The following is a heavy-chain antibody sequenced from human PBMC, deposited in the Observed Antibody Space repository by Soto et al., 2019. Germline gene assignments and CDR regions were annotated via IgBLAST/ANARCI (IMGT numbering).Heavy chain of an antibody. CDR3: AKSYYDYVWGEIDY. D-gene: IGHD3-16*01. V-gene: IGHV1-46*01. Sequence: GASVKVSCKASGGTFSSYAISWVRQAPGQGLEWMGIIDPSGGSTTYAQKFQCRVTMTRDTSTSTVYMELSSLRSEDTAVYYCAKSYYDYVWGEIDYWGQGTLVTVSS. CDR1: GGTFSSYA. J-gene: IGHJ4*02. CDR2: IDPSGGST.